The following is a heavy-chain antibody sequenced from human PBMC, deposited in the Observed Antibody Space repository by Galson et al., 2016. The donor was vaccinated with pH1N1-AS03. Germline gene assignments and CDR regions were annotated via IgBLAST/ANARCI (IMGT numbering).Heavy chain of an antibody. CDR3: ARERDSSSSSIFVY. CDR2: IIPMLGRG. V-gene: IGHV1-69*04. J-gene: IGHJ4*02. D-gene: IGHD6-6*01. CDR1: GGTFSTNG. Sequence: VKVSCKASGGTFSTNGFTWVRPAPGQGLEWMGRIIPMLGRGNYAQKFQGRVTIIADISTSTTYMELSNLTSEDTAIYYCARERDSSSSSIFVYWGQGTQVTVSS.